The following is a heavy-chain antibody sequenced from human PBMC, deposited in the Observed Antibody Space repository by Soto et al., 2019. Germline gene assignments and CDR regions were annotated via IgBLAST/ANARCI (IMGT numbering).Heavy chain of an antibody. Sequence: EVRLVESGGGLVQPGGSLRLSCVASGFTFTNFWMSWVRQAPGKGLEWVANIKGDGSEKRYVDSVKGRLTISRDNAKNSVYLHMNSLRVEDTALYYCAKEQRVYYGSWSDYWGQGTLVTVSS. V-gene: IGHV3-7*01. D-gene: IGHD3-10*01. J-gene: IGHJ4*02. CDR3: AKEQRVYYGSWSDY. CDR2: IKGDGSEK. CDR1: GFTFTNFW.